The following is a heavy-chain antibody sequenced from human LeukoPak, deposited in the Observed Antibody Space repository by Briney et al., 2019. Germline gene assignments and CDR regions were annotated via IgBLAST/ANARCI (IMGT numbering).Heavy chain of an antibody. V-gene: IGHV4-34*01. J-gene: IGHJ3*02. CDR3: ARDLGDKEGDAFDI. CDR2: INHSGST. CDR1: GGSFSGYY. Sequence: PSETLSLTCAVYGGSFSGYYWSWIRQPPGKGLEWIGEINHSGSTNYNPSLKSRVTISVDTSKNQFSLKLSSVTAADTAVYYCARDLGDKEGDAFDIWGQGTMVTVSS. D-gene: IGHD1-26*01.